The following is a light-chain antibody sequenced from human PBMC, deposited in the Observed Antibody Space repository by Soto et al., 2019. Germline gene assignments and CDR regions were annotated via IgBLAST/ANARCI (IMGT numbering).Light chain of an antibody. Sequence: QSALTQPASVSGSPGQSITISCTGTSSDVGGYNYVSWYQHHPGKAPKFMIYDVSKRPSGVPDRFSGSKSGNTASLTISGLQAEDEADYYCCSYAGIYSVVFGGGTQLTVL. CDR1: SSDVGGYNY. V-gene: IGLV2-11*01. J-gene: IGLJ2*01. CDR2: DVS. CDR3: CSYAGIYSVV.